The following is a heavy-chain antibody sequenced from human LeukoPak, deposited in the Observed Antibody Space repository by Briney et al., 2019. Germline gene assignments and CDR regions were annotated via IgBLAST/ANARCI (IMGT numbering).Heavy chain of an antibody. Sequence: GGSLRLSCAASGFTFNNYAVSWVRQAPGKGLEWVSAISGSGGSTYYADSVKDRFTISRDNSGNTLSLQMNSLRAEDTAVYFCAKTRSVATRAKDYWGQGTLVTVSS. CDR3: AKTRSVATRAKDY. V-gene: IGHV3-23*01. J-gene: IGHJ4*02. CDR1: GFTFNNYA. CDR2: ISGSGGST.